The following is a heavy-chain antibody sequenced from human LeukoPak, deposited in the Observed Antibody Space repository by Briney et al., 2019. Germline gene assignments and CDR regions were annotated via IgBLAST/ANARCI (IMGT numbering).Heavy chain of an antibody. J-gene: IGHJ3*02. CDR1: GYTFSSYS. Sequence: GGSLRLSCAASGYTFSSYSMNWVRQAPGKGLEWVSSISSSSSYIYYADSVKGRFTISRDNAKKSLYLQMNSLRAEDTAVYYWARDGPDAFDIWGQGTMVTVSS. D-gene: IGHD3/OR15-3a*01. CDR2: ISSSSSYI. V-gene: IGHV3-21*01. CDR3: ARDGPDAFDI.